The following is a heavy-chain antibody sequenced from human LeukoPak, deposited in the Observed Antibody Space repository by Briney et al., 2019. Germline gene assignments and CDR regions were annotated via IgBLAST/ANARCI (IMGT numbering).Heavy chain of an antibody. V-gene: IGHV1-24*01. CDR2: FDPEDGET. D-gene: IGHD6-13*01. J-gene: IGHJ1*01. Sequence: GASVKVSCKVSGNSLIYLSMHWVRQAPGKGLEWMGGFDPEDGETIYAQKFQGRVTMTEDTSTDTAYMELSSLRSEDTAVYYCATLSSSWYKYFQHWGQGTLVTVSS. CDR1: GNSLIYLS. CDR3: ATLSSSWYKYFQH.